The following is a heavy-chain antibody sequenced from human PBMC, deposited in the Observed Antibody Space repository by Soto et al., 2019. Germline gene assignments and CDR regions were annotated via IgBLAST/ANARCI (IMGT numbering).Heavy chain of an antibody. V-gene: IGHV4-61*01. J-gene: IGHJ5*02. CDR1: GGSVSSGSYY. D-gene: IGHD1-26*01. CDR3: ARVGAHANWFDP. Sequence: SEPLSLTCTVSGGSVSSGSYYWSWIRQPPGKGLEWIGYIYYSGSTNYNPSLKSRVTISVDTSKNQFSLKLSSVTAADTAVYYCARVGAHANWFDPWGQGTLVTVSS. CDR2: IYYSGST.